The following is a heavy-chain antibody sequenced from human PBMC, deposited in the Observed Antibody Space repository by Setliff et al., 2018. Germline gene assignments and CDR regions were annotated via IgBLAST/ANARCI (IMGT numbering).Heavy chain of an antibody. CDR3: AHIAGVGNSPRHDN. J-gene: IGHJ4*02. Sequence: SGPTLVNPTQTLTLTCTFSGFSLSTSLVGVGWIRQPPGKALEWLALICWNDEKSYSPSLKSRLTITKDTSKNQVVLTMTIMDPVDTATYYCAHIAGVGNSPRHDNWGQGTLVTVSS. D-gene: IGHD2-15*01. CDR1: GFSLSTSLVG. CDR2: ICWNDEK. V-gene: IGHV2-5*01.